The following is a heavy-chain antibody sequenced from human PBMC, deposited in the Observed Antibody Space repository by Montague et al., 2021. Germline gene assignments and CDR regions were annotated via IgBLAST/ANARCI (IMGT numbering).Heavy chain of an antibody. CDR1: GASISDYY. J-gene: IGHJ4*01. Sequence: SETLSLTCSVSGASISDYYWSWIRQPPGKRLEWIGYMRSSGSPNYNPSFKSRLAISIDRSRNQFSLELSFVTAADTAIYFCGRDYWGSIDYWGHGILVTVSS. CDR3: GRDYWGSIDY. CDR2: MRSSGSP. V-gene: IGHV4-59*01. D-gene: IGHD7-27*01.